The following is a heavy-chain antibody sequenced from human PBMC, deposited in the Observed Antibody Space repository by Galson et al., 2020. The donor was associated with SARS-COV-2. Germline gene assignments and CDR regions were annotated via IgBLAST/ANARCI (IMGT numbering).Heavy chain of an antibody. CDR2: IYTSGST. CDR3: ARDQFGWLQLQGYFDY. D-gene: IGHD5-12*01. CDR1: GGSISSYY. J-gene: IGHJ4*02. V-gene: IGHV4-4*07. Sequence: SETLSLTCTVSGGSISSYYWSWIRQPAGKGLEWIGRIYTSGSTNYNPSLKSRVTMLVDTSKNQFSLKLSSVTAADTAVYYCARDQFGWLQLQGYFDYWGQGTLVTVSS.